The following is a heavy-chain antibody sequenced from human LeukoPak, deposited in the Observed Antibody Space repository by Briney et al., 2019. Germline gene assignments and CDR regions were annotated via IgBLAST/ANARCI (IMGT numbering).Heavy chain of an antibody. J-gene: IGHJ5*02. V-gene: IGHV4-34*01. D-gene: IGHD6-19*01. Sequence: SETLSLTRAVYGGSFSGYYWSWIRQPPGKGLEWIGEINHSGSTNYNPSLKSRVTISVDTSKNQLSLKLSSVTAADTAVYYCARGEPSSGWYFPYNWFDPWGQGTLVTVSS. CDR2: INHSGST. CDR3: ARGEPSSGWYFPYNWFDP. CDR1: GGSFSGYY.